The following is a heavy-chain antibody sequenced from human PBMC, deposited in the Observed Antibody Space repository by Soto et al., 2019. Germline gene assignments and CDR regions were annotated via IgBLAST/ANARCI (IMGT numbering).Heavy chain of an antibody. CDR1: GGSISSYY. J-gene: IGHJ4*02. D-gene: IGHD5-12*01. CDR3: ARGYRSSGYDLDY. Sequence: SETLSLTCTVSGGSISSYYWSWIRQPPGKGLEWIGYIFYSGTTYYNPSLKSRVTMSVDTSKNQFSLKLSSVTAADTAMYYCARGYRSSGYDLDYWGQGTLVTVSS. CDR2: IFYSGTT. V-gene: IGHV4-59*12.